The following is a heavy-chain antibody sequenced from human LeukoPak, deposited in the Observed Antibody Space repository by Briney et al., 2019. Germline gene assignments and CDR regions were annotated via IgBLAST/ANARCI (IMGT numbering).Heavy chain of an antibody. D-gene: IGHD4-17*01. V-gene: IGHV3-23*01. CDR2: IGVSGGNT. Sequence: GGSLRLSCAASGFTFSSYAMNWVRQAPGKGLEWVSAIGVSGGNTYYADSVKGRFTISRDNSKNTLFLQMNSLRAEDTAVYYCAKGQGLRYLDYWGQGTLVAVSS. CDR1: GFTFSSYA. CDR3: AKGQGLRYLDY. J-gene: IGHJ4*02.